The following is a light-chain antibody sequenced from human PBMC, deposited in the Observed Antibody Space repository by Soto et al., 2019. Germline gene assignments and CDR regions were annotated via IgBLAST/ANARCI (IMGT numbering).Light chain of an antibody. V-gene: IGKV3-20*01. J-gene: IGKJ1*01. CDR2: CTS. CDR1: QTISSNY. Sequence: DIVLTQSPGTLSVSPGERATLSCRASQTISSNYLAGYQQKPGQPPSILIYCTSSRATGIPDRFRGSGSGTDFTLTISRLEHDDSAIYYCQQYVSWTFGQGTKVEIK. CDR3: QQYVSWT.